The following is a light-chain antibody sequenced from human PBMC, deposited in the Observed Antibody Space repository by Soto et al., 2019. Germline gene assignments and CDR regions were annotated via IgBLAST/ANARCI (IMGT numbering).Light chain of an antibody. CDR1: ALPRQD. Sequence: SYELTQSPSVSVSPGQTARITCSGDALPRQDVYWYQQKAGQAPVLVMFKDSERPSGIPERFSGSRSGTTVTLTISGVQAEDDADYYCQSSVSNGSYYVFGTVT. V-gene: IGLV3-25*02. CDR3: QSSVSNGSYYV. CDR2: KDS. J-gene: IGLJ1*01.